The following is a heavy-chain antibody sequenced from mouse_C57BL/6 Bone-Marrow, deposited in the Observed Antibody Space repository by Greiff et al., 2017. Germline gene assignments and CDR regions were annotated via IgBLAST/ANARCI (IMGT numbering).Heavy chain of an antibody. J-gene: IGHJ2*01. CDR2: ISSGGSYT. CDR1: GFTFSSYG. Sequence: EVQLKESGGDLVKPGGSLKLSCAASGFTFSSYGMSWVRQTPDKRLEWVATISSGGSYTYYPDSVKGRFTISRDNAKNTLYLQMSSLKSEDTAMYYCARQYYFDYWGQGTTLTVSS. V-gene: IGHV5-6*01. CDR3: ARQYYFDY.